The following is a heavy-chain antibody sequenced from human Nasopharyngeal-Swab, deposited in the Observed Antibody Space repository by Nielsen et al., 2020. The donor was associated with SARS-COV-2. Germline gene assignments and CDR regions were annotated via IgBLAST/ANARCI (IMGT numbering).Heavy chain of an antibody. J-gene: IGHJ4*01. Sequence: GGSLRLSCATSGFTFSVYAMNWVRQAPGKGLEWVAVISGAGDTTHYADSVEGRFYVSRDNSKSTVDLQMDSLRVEDTAIYYCAKDLGYSGYDLSAWGHGTLVTVSS. CDR3: AKDLGYSGYDLSA. CDR2: ISGAGDTT. CDR1: GFTFSVYA. D-gene: IGHD5-12*01. V-gene: IGHV3-23*03.